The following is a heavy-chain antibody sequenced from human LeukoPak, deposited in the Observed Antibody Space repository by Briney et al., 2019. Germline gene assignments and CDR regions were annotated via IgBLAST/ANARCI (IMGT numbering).Heavy chain of an antibody. Sequence: PSETLSLTCTVSGGSISSGDYYWSWIRQPPGKGLEWIGYIYYSGSTYYNPSLKSRVTISVDTSKNQFSLKLSSVTAADTAVYYCASTMVRGLGSSFDPWGQGTLVTVSS. D-gene: IGHD3-10*01. J-gene: IGHJ5*02. CDR2: IYYSGST. V-gene: IGHV4-30-4*01. CDR1: GGSISSGDYY. CDR3: ASTMVRGLGSSFDP.